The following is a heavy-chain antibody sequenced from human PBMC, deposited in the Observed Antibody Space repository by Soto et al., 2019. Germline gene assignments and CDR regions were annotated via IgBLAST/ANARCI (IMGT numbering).Heavy chain of an antibody. D-gene: IGHD2-21*02. V-gene: IGHV3-33*01. CDR3: ARDGAGLYGGNSCFDY. CDR1: GFTFSSYG. Sequence: VQLVESGGGVVQPGRSLRLSCAASGFTFSSYGMHWVRQAPGKGLEWGAVIWYDGSNKYYADSVKGRFTISRDNSKTTLYLQMNSLRAEDTAVYYCARDGAGLYGGNSCFDYWGQGTLVTVSS. J-gene: IGHJ4*02. CDR2: IWYDGSNK.